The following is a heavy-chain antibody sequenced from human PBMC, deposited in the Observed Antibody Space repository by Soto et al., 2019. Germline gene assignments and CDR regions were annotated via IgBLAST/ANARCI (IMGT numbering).Heavy chain of an antibody. CDR1: GGSFSGYY. V-gene: IGHV4-34*01. J-gene: IGHJ6*02. D-gene: IGHD2-21*02. CDR3: ARTKVTAIYYGMDV. CDR2: INHSGST. Sequence: SEALSLTCAVYGGSFSGYYWSWIRQPPGKGLEWIGEINHSGSTNYNPSLKSRVTISVDTSKNQFSLKLSSVTAADTAVYYCARTKVTAIYYGMDVWGQGTTVTVAS.